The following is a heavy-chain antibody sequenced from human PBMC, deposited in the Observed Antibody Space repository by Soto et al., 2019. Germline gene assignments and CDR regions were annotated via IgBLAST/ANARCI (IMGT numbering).Heavy chain of an antibody. CDR1: GYTFTIDV. Sequence: ASVKVSCKASGYTFTIDVMHWVRQAPGQRLEWMGWINAGNGNTKYSQNFQGRVTITRDASASTAYMEVSSLRSEDTAVYYCARGITSGHPQYFQHWGQGTLVTVSS. CDR3: ARGITSGHPQYFQH. V-gene: IGHV1-3*01. J-gene: IGHJ1*01. D-gene: IGHD2-8*01. CDR2: INAGNGNT.